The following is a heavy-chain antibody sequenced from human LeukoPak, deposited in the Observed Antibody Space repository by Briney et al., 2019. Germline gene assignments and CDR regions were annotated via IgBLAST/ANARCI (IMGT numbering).Heavy chain of an antibody. J-gene: IGHJ4*02. CDR1: GFTFDDYA. D-gene: IGHD2-15*01. CDR2: ISGDGGST. CDR3: AKVCSGSGCLDY. V-gene: IGHV3-43*02. Sequence: GGSLRLSCAASGFTFDDYAMHWVRQAPGKGLEWVSFISGDGGSTYYADSVKGRFTISRDNSKNSLCLQMNSLRTEDTALYYCAKVCSGSGCLDYWGQGTLVTVSS.